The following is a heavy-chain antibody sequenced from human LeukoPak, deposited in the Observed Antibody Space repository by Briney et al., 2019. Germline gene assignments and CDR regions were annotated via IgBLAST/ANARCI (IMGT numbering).Heavy chain of an antibody. J-gene: IGHJ6*02. CDR1: GFTFRTYG. D-gene: IGHD2-2*01. V-gene: IGHV3-33*01. CDR2: IWYDGSNK. CDR3: ARDLVVVVPATPYYYYYYGMDV. Sequence: GGSLRLSCAASGFTFRTYGMHWVRQAPGKGLEWVAVIWYDGSNKYYADSVKGRFTISRDNSKNTLYLQMNSLRAEDTAVYYCARDLVVVVPATPYYYYYYGMDVWGQGTTVTVSS.